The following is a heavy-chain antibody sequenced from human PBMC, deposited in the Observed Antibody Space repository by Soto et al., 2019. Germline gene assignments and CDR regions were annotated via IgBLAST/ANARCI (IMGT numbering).Heavy chain of an antibody. CDR2: INPKSGGT. CDR1: GYSFTDYH. D-gene: IGHD2-8*01. J-gene: IGHJ6*02. V-gene: IGHV1-2*04. Sequence: GASVKVSCKASGYSFTDYHIHWVRQAPGQGLEWLGRINPKSGGTSTAQKFQGWVTMTRDRSISIVYMELTRLRSDDTAVYFCARGHSTDCSNGVCSFFYNHEMDVWGQGTTVTVSS. CDR3: ARGHSTDCSNGVCSFFYNHEMDV.